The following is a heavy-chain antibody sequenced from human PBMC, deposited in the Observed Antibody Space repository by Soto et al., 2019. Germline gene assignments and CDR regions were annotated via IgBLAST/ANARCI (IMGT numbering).Heavy chain of an antibody. CDR1: GYTFTSYG. V-gene: IGHV1-18*01. CDR3: ATDLVFWSILVFVAYSYHYYYYVMDV. J-gene: IGHJ6*02. CDR2: ISAYNGNT. D-gene: IGHD3-16*01. Sequence: ASVKVSCKASGYTFTSYGISWVRQAPGQGLEWMGWISAYNGNTNYAQKLQGRVTMTTDTSTSTAYMELRSLRSDDTAVYYCATDLVFWSILVFVAYSYHYYYYVMDVSAQGTTVTVS.